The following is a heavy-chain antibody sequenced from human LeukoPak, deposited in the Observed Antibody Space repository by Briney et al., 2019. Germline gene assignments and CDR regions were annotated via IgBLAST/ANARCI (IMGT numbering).Heavy chain of an antibody. CDR3: ARDALGTMVRGVSYGMDV. Sequence: ASVKVSCKASGGTFSSYAISWVRQAPGHGLEWMGRIIPILGIANYAQKFQGRVTITADKSTSTAYMELSSLRSEDTAVYYCARDALGTMVRGVSYGMDVWGQGTTVTVSS. D-gene: IGHD3-10*01. V-gene: IGHV1-69*04. J-gene: IGHJ6*02. CDR2: IIPILGIA. CDR1: GGTFSSYA.